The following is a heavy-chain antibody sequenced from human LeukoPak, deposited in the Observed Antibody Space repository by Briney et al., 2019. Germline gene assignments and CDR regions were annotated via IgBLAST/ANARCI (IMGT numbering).Heavy chain of an antibody. V-gene: IGHV4-59*08. CDR3: ARQTDSGRVDY. CDR1: GGSISSYY. J-gene: IGHJ4*02. D-gene: IGHD3-10*01. Sequence: SSETLSLTCTVSGGSISSYYWSWIRQPPGKGLEWIGYIYYSGSTNYNPSLKSRVTISVDTSKNQFSLKLSSVTAADTAVYYCARQTDSGRVDYWGQGTLVTVSS. CDR2: IYYSGST.